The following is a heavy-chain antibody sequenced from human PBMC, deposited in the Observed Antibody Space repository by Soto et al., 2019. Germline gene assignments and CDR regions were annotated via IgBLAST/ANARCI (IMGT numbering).Heavy chain of an antibody. J-gene: IGHJ3*02. CDR3: ARSGVVVNAFDI. Sequence: QVQLVQSGAEVKKPGSSVKVSCKVSGGTFNYYAINWVRQAPGQGLEWMGGIVPISGTTNYAQKFQGRVTXXAXESTSTAYMELSSLRSEDTAVYYCARSGVVVNAFDIWGQGTLVTVSS. V-gene: IGHV1-69*12. D-gene: IGHD2-21*01. CDR2: IVPISGTT. CDR1: GGTFNYYA.